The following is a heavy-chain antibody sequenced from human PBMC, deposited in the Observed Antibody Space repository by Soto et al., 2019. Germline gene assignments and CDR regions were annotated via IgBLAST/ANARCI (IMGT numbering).Heavy chain of an antibody. Sequence: EVQLVESGGGLVQPGRSLRLSCGASGFTFDEYGMHWVRQAPGKGLEWGSGISGNSGTIGYADSVKGRFTISRDNAKNSLYLPMSSLRAEDTALYYCAKSTGGTANGMDVWGHGTTVTVSS. V-gene: IGHV3-9*01. CDR1: GFTFDEYG. CDR2: ISGNSGTI. D-gene: IGHD2-8*02. CDR3: AKSTGGTANGMDV. J-gene: IGHJ6*02.